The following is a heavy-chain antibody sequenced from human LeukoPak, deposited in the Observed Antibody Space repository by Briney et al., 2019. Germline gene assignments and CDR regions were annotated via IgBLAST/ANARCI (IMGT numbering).Heavy chain of an antibody. D-gene: IGHD4-11*01. Sequence: GESLKISCKGSGYSFTSYWIGWVRQMPGKGLEWMGIIYVGDSDTRYSPSLQGQVTISVDKSISTAYLQWKSLKASDTAMYYCARFHSDYFTIDYWGQGTQVIVSS. CDR3: ARFHSDYFTIDY. J-gene: IGHJ4*02. CDR2: IYVGDSDT. V-gene: IGHV5-51*01. CDR1: GYSFTSYW.